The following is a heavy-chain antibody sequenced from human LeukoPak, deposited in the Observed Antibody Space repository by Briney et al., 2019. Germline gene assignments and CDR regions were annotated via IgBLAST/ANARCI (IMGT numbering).Heavy chain of an antibody. V-gene: IGHV3-53*01. Sequence: PGGSLRLSCAASGFTVSSNYMNWVRQAPGKGLEWVSVLYSGGDTYYTDSVKGRFTISRDNSMNTLYLQMNSLRVEDTAVYYCARARGSGWLDFDCWGQGTLVTVSS. CDR1: GFTVSSNY. CDR2: LYSGGDT. J-gene: IGHJ4*02. D-gene: IGHD6-19*01. CDR3: ARARGSGWLDFDC.